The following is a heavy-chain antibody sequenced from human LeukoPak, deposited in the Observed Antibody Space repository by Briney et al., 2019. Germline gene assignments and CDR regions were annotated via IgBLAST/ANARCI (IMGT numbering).Heavy chain of an antibody. V-gene: IGHV4-30-2*01. D-gene: IGHD5-18*01. Sequence: SQTLSLTCAVSGGSISSGGYSWSWIRQPPGKGLEWIGYIYHSGSTYYNPSLKSQVTISVDRSKNQFSLKLSSVTAADTAVYYCARGGYSYGNNWFDPWGQGTLVTVSS. CDR2: IYHSGST. J-gene: IGHJ5*02. CDR1: GGSISSGGYS. CDR3: ARGGYSYGNNWFDP.